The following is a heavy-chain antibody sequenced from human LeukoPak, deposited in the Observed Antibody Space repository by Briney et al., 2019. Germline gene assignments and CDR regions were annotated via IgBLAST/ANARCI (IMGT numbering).Heavy chain of an antibody. D-gene: IGHD1-1*01. J-gene: IGHJ5*02. CDR2: ISSSSSTI. Sequence: GGSLRLSCAASGFTFSSYSMNWVRQAPGKGLEWVSYISSSSSTIYYADSVKGRFTISRDNAKNSLYLQMNNLRAEDTAVYYCASGGGNWNPWGQGTLVTVSS. CDR3: ASGGGNWNP. CDR1: GFTFSSYS. V-gene: IGHV3-48*01.